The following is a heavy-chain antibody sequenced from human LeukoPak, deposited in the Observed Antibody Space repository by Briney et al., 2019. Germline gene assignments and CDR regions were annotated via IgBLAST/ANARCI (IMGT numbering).Heavy chain of an antibody. V-gene: IGHV3-7*01. CDR3: ARRGGYYDSSGYFL. D-gene: IGHD3-22*01. CDR1: GFTFSDYW. CDR2: IKQDGSEK. Sequence: GGSLRLSCVASGFTFSDYWMTWVRQAPGKGLEWVANIKQDGSEKYYVDSVKGRFTISRDNAKNSLYLQMNSLRAEDTAVYYCARRGGYYDSSGYFLWGQGTLVTVSS. J-gene: IGHJ4*02.